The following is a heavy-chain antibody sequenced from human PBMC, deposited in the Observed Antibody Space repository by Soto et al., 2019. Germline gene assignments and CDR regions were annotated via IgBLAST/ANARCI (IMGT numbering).Heavy chain of an antibody. J-gene: IGHJ4*02. Sequence: VQLVDSGGGVVQPGGSLRLSCAASGFTFSIYSMNWFRQAPGKGLELVSYINRGGTAMYYADSVKGRFTVSRDDAKNSLYLEMNSLRDEDTAVYYCVRDFDWNFDYWGQGTLVTVTS. CDR1: GFTFSIYS. CDR2: INRGGTAM. CDR3: VRDFDWNFDY. V-gene: IGHV3-48*02. D-gene: IGHD3-9*01.